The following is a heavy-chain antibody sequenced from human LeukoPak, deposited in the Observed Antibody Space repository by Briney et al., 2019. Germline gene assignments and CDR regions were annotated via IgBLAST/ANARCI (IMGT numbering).Heavy chain of an antibody. J-gene: IGHJ4*02. CDR2: INPNSGGT. D-gene: IGHD2-15*01. Sequence: ASVKVSCKASGYTFTGYYLHWVRQAPGQGLEWMGWINPNSGGTNSAQKFQGRVTMTRDTSISTAYMELSRLRSDDTAVYYCARDRCSGGSCYNDYFDYWGQGTLVTVSS. V-gene: IGHV1-2*02. CDR1: GYTFTGYY. CDR3: ARDRCSGGSCYNDYFDY.